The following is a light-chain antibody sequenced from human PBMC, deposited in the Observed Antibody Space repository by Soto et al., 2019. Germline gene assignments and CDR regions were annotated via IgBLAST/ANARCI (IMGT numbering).Light chain of an antibody. CDR1: QSISNY. J-gene: IGKJ5*01. V-gene: IGKV1-39*01. CDR2: AAS. Sequence: DIQITQSPSTLSGSVVDRVTITCRASQSISNYLNWYQQKPGKAPKLLIYAASSLQSGVPSRFSGSGSGTDFTLTISSLQPEDFATYYCQQSYSTPPIPFGQGTRLEIK. CDR3: QQSYSTPPIP.